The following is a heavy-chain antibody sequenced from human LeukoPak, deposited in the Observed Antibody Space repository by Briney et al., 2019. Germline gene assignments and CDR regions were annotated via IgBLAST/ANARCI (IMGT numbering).Heavy chain of an antibody. Sequence: GGSLRLSCAGSGFTFSDYGMNWVRQAPGKGVGWVSVISGSGQSIHYADSVKGRFTISRDNSKNTVYLQMNSLRAEDTALYYCAKDGGSYFATDPFDIWGQGTMVTVSS. CDR3: AKDGGSYFATDPFDI. V-gene: IGHV3-23*01. D-gene: IGHD3-16*01. CDR2: ISGSGQSI. J-gene: IGHJ3*02. CDR1: GFTFSDYG.